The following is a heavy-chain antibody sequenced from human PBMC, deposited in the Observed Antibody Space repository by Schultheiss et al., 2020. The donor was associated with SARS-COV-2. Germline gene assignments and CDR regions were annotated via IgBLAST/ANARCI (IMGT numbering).Heavy chain of an antibody. Sequence: ASVKVSCKASGYTFTGYYMHWVRQAPGQGLEWMGWISAYNGNTKYSQEFQGRVTITRDTSASTAYMELSSLRSEDMAVYYCARLAEGTTGTTGWHYYGMDVWGQGTTVTVSS. J-gene: IGHJ6*02. CDR1: GYTFTGYY. CDR3: ARLAEGTTGTTGWHYYGMDV. V-gene: IGHV1-3*03. CDR2: ISAYNGNT. D-gene: IGHD1-1*01.